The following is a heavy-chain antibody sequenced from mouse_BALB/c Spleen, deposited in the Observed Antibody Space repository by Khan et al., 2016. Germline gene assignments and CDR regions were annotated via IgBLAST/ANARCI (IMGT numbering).Heavy chain of an antibody. CDR1: GYSITSGYS. CDR3: ARLRDWYFDV. J-gene: IGHJ1*01. D-gene: IGHD1-1*01. CDR2: IHYSGST. V-gene: IGHV3-1*02. Sequence: EVQLQESGPDLVKPSQSLSLTCTVTGYSITSGYSCHWIRQFPGNKLEWMGYIHYSGSTNSNPSLKSRISITRDTSKNQFFLQLNSVTTEDTATYCCARLRDWYFDVWGAGTTVTVSS.